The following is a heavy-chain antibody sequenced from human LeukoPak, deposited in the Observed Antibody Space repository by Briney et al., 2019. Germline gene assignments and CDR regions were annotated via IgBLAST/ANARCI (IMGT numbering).Heavy chain of an antibody. CDR1: GFTVSSNY. D-gene: IGHD4-23*01. V-gene: IGHV3-53*01. Sequence: GGSLRLSCAASGFTVSSNYMSWVRQAPGKGLEWVSVIYSGDSTYYADSVKGRFTISRDNAKNSLYLQMNSLRAEDTALYHCARDSISTVEHAFDIWGQGTMDTVSS. CDR3: ARDSISTVEHAFDI. CDR2: IYSGDST. J-gene: IGHJ3*02.